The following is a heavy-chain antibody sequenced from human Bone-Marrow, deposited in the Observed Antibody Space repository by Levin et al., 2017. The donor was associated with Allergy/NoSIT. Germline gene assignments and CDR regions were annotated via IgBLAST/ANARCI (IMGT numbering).Heavy chain of an antibody. D-gene: IGHD2-8*01. CDR2: ISASSINT. CDR1: EFTFNTYA. CDR3: ARGSKGETGYCTNARCLKTYYYYMDV. Sequence: GGSLRLSCAASEFTFNTYAMNWVRQAPWKGLEWVASISASSINTYYADSVKGRFTISRDNSKKTLSLQMNGLRVEDTAVYYCARGSKGETGYCTNARCLKTYYYYMDVWGKGTTVTVSS. V-gene: IGHV3-23*01. J-gene: IGHJ6*03.